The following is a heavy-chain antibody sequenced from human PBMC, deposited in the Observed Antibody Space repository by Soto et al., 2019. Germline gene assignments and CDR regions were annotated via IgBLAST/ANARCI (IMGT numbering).Heavy chain of an antibody. CDR3: ARDLFGEDGAGYFDY. J-gene: IGHJ4*02. D-gene: IGHD3-10*01. V-gene: IGHV1-18*01. CDR2: ISGLNGNT. Sequence: QVHLVQSGVEVKKPGASVKVSCKASGYSFSTYGISWVRQAPGQGLEWMGWISGLNGNTNYAQNLQGRVTMTTDTSTRVAYMELSRLGFDDTAMYYCARDLFGEDGAGYFDYWGQGTLVTVSS. CDR1: GYSFSTYG.